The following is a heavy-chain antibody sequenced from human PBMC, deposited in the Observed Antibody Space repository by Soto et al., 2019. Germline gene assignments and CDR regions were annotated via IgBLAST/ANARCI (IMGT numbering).Heavy chain of an antibody. CDR1: GFTFSSYA. CDR3: VKSLYSSGWYAGDY. Sequence: SLRLSCSASGFTFSSYAMHWVRQAPGKGLEYVSAISSNGGSTYYADSVKGRFTISRDNSKNTLYLQMSSLRAEDTAVYYCVKSLYSSGWYAGDYWGQGTLVTVSS. CDR2: ISSNGGST. J-gene: IGHJ4*02. V-gene: IGHV3-64D*06. D-gene: IGHD6-19*01.